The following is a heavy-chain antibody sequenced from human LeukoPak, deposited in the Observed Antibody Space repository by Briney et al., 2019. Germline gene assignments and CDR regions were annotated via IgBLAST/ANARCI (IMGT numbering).Heavy chain of an antibody. D-gene: IGHD1-1*01. CDR2: ISGSGGST. Sequence: GGSLRLSCAASGFTFSSYAMSWVRQAPGKGLEWVSAISGSGGSTYYADSVKGRFTISRDNSKNTLYLQMNSLGAEDTAVYYCAKVPGTTAYYYYYMDVWGKGTTVTVSS. CDR3: AKVPGTTAYYYYYMDV. J-gene: IGHJ6*03. V-gene: IGHV3-23*01. CDR1: GFTFSSYA.